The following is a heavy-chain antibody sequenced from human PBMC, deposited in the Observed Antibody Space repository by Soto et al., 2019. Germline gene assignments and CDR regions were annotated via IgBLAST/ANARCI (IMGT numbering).Heavy chain of an antibody. V-gene: IGHV1-46*01. CDR1: GYTFTNFY. CDR3: ARGGSVGHDY. Sequence: QVLLVQSGADVKKPGASGRVSCKASGYTFTNFYLHWGRQPPGQGLEWMAMIIPSGGSTSYAQKFQGRVTLTRDTSTSTVYMELSNLRSEDTAVYYCARGGSVGHDYWGQGTLVTVSS. CDR2: IIPSGGST. J-gene: IGHJ4*02. D-gene: IGHD1-26*01.